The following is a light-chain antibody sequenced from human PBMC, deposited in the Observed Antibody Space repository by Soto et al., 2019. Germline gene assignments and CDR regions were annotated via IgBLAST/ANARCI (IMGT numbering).Light chain of an antibody. J-gene: IGLJ1*01. CDR2: EVN. V-gene: IGLV2-8*01. CDR1: SSDVGGYNY. Sequence: QSALTQPPSASGSPGQSVTISCTGTSSDVGGYNYVSWYQHHPGKAPKLMIFEVNKRPSGVPDRFSGSKFGNTASLTVSGLQAEDEADYYCNSYAGWIYVFGTRTKLTVL. CDR3: NSYAGWIYV.